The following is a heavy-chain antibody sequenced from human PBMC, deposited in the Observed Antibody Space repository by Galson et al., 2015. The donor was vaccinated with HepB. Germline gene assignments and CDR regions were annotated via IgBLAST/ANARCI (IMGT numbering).Heavy chain of an antibody. D-gene: IGHD3-9*01. J-gene: IGHJ5*02. V-gene: IGHV3-33*08. Sequence: SLRLSCAASGFTFSSYGMHWVRQAPGKGLEWVAVIWYDGSNKYYADSVKGRFTISRDNSKNTLYLQMNSLRAEDTAVYYCARDGAYYDILTGYYVKNWFDPWGQGTLVTVSS. CDR1: GFTFSSYG. CDR3: ARDGAYYDILTGYYVKNWFDP. CDR2: IWYDGSNK.